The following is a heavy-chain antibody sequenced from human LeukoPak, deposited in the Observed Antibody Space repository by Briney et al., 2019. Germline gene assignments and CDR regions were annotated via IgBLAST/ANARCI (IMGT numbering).Heavy chain of an antibody. CDR2: IYYSGGT. D-gene: IGHD3-3*01. V-gene: IGHV4-59*01. CDR1: GGSISSYY. Sequence: SETLSLTCTVSGGSISSYYWSWIRQPPGKGLEWIGYIYYSGGTNYSPSLKSRVTISVDASKNQFSLKLSSVTAADTAVYYCARANYDFWSGYYNWFDPWGQGTLVTVSS. J-gene: IGHJ5*02. CDR3: ARANYDFWSGYYNWFDP.